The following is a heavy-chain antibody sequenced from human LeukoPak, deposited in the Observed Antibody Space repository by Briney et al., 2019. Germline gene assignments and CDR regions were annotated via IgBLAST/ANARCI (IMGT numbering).Heavy chain of an antibody. CDR2: IWFDGSDK. V-gene: IGHV3-33*01. Sequence: PGGSLRISCAASGFTFSNLGMHWVRQAPGKGLEWVALIWFDGSDKKYADSVKGRFTISRDNSKNTLFLQMNSLRVEDTAVYYCVRDNGPEQLALDLWGQGTLVTVSS. CDR1: GFTFSNLG. D-gene: IGHD6-6*01. CDR3: VRDNGPEQLALDL. J-gene: IGHJ5*02.